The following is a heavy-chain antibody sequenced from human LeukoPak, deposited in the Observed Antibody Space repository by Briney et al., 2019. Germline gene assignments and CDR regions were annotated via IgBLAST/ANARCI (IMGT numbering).Heavy chain of an antibody. CDR2: INPNSGGT. Sequence: GASVKVSCKASGYTXTGYYMHWVRQAPGQGLEWMGWINPNSGGTNYAQKFQGRVTLTRDTSISIAYMELSRLRSDDTAVYYCARDLGGYIDYWGQGTLVTVSS. V-gene: IGHV1-2*02. CDR3: ARDLGGYIDY. J-gene: IGHJ4*02. CDR1: GYTXTGYY. D-gene: IGHD6-13*01.